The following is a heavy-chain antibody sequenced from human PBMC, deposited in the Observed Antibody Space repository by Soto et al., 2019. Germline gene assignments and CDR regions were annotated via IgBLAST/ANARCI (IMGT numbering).Heavy chain of an antibody. CDR3: AREHSYGSCGMDV. CDR1: RGTFSSYA. CDR2: IIPIFGTA. D-gene: IGHD5-18*01. Sequence: ASVKVSCKASRGTFSSYAISWVRQAPGQGLEWMGGIIPIFGTANYAQKFQGRVTITADESTSTAYMELSSLRSEDTAVYYCAREHSYGSCGMDVWGQGTTVTVSS. J-gene: IGHJ6*02. V-gene: IGHV1-69*13.